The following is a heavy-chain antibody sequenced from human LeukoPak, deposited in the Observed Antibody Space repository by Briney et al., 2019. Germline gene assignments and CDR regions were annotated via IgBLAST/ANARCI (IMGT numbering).Heavy chain of an antibody. J-gene: IGHJ3*02. CDR1: GGTFSSYA. Sequence: GASVKVSCKASGGTFSSYAISWVRQAPGQGLEWMGGIITIFGTANYAQKFQGRVTITTDESTSTAYMELSSLRSEDTAVYYCASRGSVVPAASGAFDIWGQGTMVTVSS. CDR2: IITIFGTA. V-gene: IGHV1-69*05. CDR3: ASRGSVVPAASGAFDI. D-gene: IGHD2-2*01.